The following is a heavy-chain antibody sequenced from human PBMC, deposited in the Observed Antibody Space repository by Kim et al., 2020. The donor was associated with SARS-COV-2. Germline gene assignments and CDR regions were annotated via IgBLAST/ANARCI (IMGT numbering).Heavy chain of an antibody. CDR2: ISGSGTTL. Sequence: GSLRLSCAASGFTFSTYEMNWVRQAPGKGLEWVSYISGSGTTLYYADSVKGRFTISRDNAKNSLYLQMNSLRAEDTALYYCARGPHSNYIYWGQGTLVTVSS. D-gene: IGHD4-4*01. J-gene: IGHJ4*02. V-gene: IGHV3-48*03. CDR3: ARGPHSNYIY. CDR1: GFTFSTYE.